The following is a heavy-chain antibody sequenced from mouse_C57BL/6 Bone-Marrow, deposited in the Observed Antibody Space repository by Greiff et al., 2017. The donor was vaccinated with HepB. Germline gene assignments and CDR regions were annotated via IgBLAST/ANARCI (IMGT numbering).Heavy chain of an antibody. D-gene: IGHD2-3*01. J-gene: IGHJ2*01. CDR3: ASPDGSYDY. CDR2: ISSGGSYT. V-gene: IGHV5-6*01. CDR1: GFTFSSYG. Sequence: EVKLVEFGGDLVKPGGSLKLSCAASGFTFSSYGMSWVRQTPDKRLEWVATISSGGSYTYYPDSVKGRFTISRDNAKNTLYLQMSSLKSEDTAMYYCASPDGSYDYWGQGTTLTVSS.